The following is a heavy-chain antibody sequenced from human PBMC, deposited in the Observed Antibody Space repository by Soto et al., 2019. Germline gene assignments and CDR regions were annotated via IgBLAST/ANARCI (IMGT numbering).Heavy chain of an antibody. CDR3: AQGIAARRAYYYYYMDV. V-gene: IGHV2-26*01. Sequence: QVTLKESGPVLVNPTETLTLTCTVSGFSLSNARMGVSWIRQPPGKALEWLAHIFSNDEKSYSTSLKSRLTISKDTSKSQVVLTMTNMDPVDTATYYCAQGIAARRAYYYYYMDVWGKGTTVTVSS. CDR1: GFSLSNARMG. D-gene: IGHD6-6*01. CDR2: IFSNDEK. J-gene: IGHJ6*03.